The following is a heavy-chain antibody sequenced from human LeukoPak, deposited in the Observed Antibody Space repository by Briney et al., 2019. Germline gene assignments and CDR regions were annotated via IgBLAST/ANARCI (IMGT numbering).Heavy chain of an antibody. CDR3: ATQWTYSSLNLKLYYYMDV. Sequence: ASVKVSCKVSGYTFTELSMHWVRQAPGKGRECGGGFDPEDGETIYAQKFQGRVTMTEDTSTDTAYMELSSLRSEDTAVYYCATQWTYSSLNLKLYYYMDVWGKGTTVTVSS. J-gene: IGHJ6*03. CDR2: FDPEDGET. CDR1: GYTFTELS. V-gene: IGHV1-24*01. D-gene: IGHD6-13*01.